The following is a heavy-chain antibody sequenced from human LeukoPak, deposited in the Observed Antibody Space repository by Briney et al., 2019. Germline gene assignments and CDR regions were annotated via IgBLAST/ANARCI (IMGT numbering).Heavy chain of an antibody. J-gene: IGHJ4*02. CDR2: IYYSGST. V-gene: IGHV4-59*12. D-gene: IGHD2-15*01. CDR3: ARGLRGGGTCSIDY. CDR1: GGSISSYY. Sequence: SETLSLTCTVSGGSISSYYWSWIRQPPGKGLEWIGYIYYSGSTNYNPSLKSRVTISVDTSKNQFSLKLSSVTAADTAVYYCARGLRGGGTCSIDYWGQGMLVTVSS.